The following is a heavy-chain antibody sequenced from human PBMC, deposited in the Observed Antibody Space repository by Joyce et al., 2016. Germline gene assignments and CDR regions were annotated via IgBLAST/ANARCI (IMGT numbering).Heavy chain of an antibody. J-gene: IGHJ4*02. CDR2: ISFDGSHQ. CDR1: GFTFSHYA. D-gene: IGHD3-16*02. Sequence: QVQLVESGGGVVQPGTSLDLSCAASGFTFSHYAIHWVRQGPGKGLEWVATISFDGSHQEDEDSVRGRFSVSRDNSKNTLFLQMNRLTTEDTALYYCARDRGFLGELSFFDFWGQGTLVTVSS. CDR3: ARDRGFLGELSFFDF. V-gene: IGHV3-30*14.